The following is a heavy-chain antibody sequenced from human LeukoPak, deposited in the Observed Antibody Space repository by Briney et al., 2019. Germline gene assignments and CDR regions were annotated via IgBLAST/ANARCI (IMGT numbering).Heavy chain of an antibody. CDR1: GFTFSDYY. V-gene: IGHV3-11*01. CDR2: ISSSGSTI. CDR3: ARAGYYGSGSYVFDY. D-gene: IGHD3-10*01. Sequence: GSLRLSRAASGFTFSDYYMSWIRQAPGKGLEWVSYISSSGSTIYYADSVKSRFTISRDNAKNSLYLQMNSLRAEDTAVYYCARAGYYGSGSYVFDYWGQGTLVTVSS. J-gene: IGHJ4*02.